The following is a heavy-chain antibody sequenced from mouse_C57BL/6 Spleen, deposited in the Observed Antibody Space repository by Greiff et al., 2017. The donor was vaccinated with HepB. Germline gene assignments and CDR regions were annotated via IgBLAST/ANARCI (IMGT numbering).Heavy chain of an antibody. V-gene: IGHV1-54*01. CDR3: AGRSLRYFDV. Sequence: VQLQQSGAELVRPGTSVKVSCKASGYAFTNYLIEWVKQRPGQGLEWIGVINPGSGGTNYNEKFKGKATLTADKSSSTAYMQLSSLTSEDSAVYFCAGRSLRYFDVWGTGTTVTVSS. J-gene: IGHJ1*03. CDR1: GYAFTNYL. CDR2: INPGSGGT.